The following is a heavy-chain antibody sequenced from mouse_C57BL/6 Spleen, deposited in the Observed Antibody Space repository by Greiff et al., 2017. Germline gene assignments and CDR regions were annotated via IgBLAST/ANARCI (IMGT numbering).Heavy chain of an antibody. J-gene: IGHJ3*01. Sequence: QVHVKQPGAELVKPGASVKLSCKASGYTFTSYWMQWVKQRPGQGLEWIGEIDPSDSYTNYNQKFKGKATLTVDTSSSTAYMQLSSLTSEDSAVYYCARGGNYVWFAYWGQGTLVTVSA. CDR3: ARGGNYVWFAY. CDR2: IDPSDSYT. D-gene: IGHD2-1*01. V-gene: IGHV1-50*01. CDR1: GYTFTSYW.